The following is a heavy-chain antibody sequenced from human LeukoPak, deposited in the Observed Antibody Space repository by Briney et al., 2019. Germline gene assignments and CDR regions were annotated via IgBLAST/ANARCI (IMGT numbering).Heavy chain of an antibody. CDR2: ISSSSSYI. Sequence: PGGSLRLSCAASGLTFSSYAMSWVRQAPGKGLEWVSSISSSSSYIYYADSVKGRFTISRDNAKNSLYLQMNSLRAEDTAVYYCARDLNTAMGNYYYYGMDVWGQGTTVTVSS. CDR1: GLTFSSYA. D-gene: IGHD5-18*01. J-gene: IGHJ6*02. V-gene: IGHV3-21*01. CDR3: ARDLNTAMGNYYYYGMDV.